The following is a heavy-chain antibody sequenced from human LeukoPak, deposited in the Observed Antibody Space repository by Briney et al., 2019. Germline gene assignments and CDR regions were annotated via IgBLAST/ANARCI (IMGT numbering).Heavy chain of an antibody. CDR1: GFTFSNYW. D-gene: IGHD6-19*01. CDR2: ISGSGGST. Sequence: AGGSLRLSCSASGFTFSNYWMSWVRQAPGKWLEWVTAISGSGGSTYYADSVKGPFTISRDNSKNTLYLQMNSLRAEDTAVYYCAKDRQWVAVAEFDYWGQGTLVTVSS. CDR3: AKDRQWVAVAEFDY. J-gene: IGHJ4*02. V-gene: IGHV3-23*01.